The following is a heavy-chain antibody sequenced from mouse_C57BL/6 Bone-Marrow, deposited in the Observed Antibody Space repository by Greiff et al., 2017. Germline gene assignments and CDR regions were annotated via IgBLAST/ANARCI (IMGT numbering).Heavy chain of an antibody. CDR2: IYPRSGNT. CDR3: AGYYPWCAY. CDR1: GYTFTSYG. J-gene: IGHJ3*01. D-gene: IGHD1-1*01. Sequence: QVQLQQSGAELARPGASVKLSCKASGYTFTSYGISWVKQRPGQGLEWIGEIYPRSGNTYYNEKFKGKATLTADKSSSTAYMELRSLTSEDSAVYFCAGYYPWCAYGGQGTVVTVSA. V-gene: IGHV1-81*01.